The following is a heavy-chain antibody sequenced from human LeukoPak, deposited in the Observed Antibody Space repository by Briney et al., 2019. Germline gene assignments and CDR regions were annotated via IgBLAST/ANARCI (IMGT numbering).Heavy chain of an antibody. CDR2: ISSSSSYI. CDR3: ARAGGAARGENWFDP. CDR1: GFTFSSYS. J-gene: IGHJ5*02. V-gene: IGHV3-21*01. Sequence: GGSLRLSCAASGFTFSSYSVNWVRQAPGKGLEWVSSISSSSSYIYYADSVKGRFTISRDNAKNSLYLQMNSLRAEDTAVYYCARAGGAARGENWFDPWGQGTLVTVSS. D-gene: IGHD6-6*01.